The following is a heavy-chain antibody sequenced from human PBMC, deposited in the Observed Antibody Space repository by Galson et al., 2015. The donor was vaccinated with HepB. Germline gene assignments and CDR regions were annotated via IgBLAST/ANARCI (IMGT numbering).Heavy chain of an antibody. Sequence: SLRLSCAASGFTFRSYAVHWVRQAPGQGLEWVAVISYDGDYKYYADSVKGRFTISRDNSKNTLYLQMNSLRAEDTAVYYCARDREGVTMVRGVIKYYYYGMDVWGQGTTVTVSS. D-gene: IGHD3-10*01. V-gene: IGHV3-30*04. CDR3: ARDREGVTMVRGVIKYYYYGMDV. J-gene: IGHJ6*02. CDR2: ISYDGDYK. CDR1: GFTFRSYA.